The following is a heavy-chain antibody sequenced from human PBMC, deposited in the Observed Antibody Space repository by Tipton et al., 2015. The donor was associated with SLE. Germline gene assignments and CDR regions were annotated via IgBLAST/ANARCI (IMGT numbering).Heavy chain of an antibody. Sequence: SLRLSCAASGFTFSSYWMHWVRQAPGKGLVWVSHINSDGSTTSYADSVKGRFTISRDNAKNTLYLQMNSLRAEDTAVYFCAREVVVPAAIRDSYIMAVWGQETTVTVSS. CDR3: AREVVVPAAIRDSYIMAV. CDR1: GFTFSSYW. CDR2: INSDGSTT. D-gene: IGHD2-2*01. J-gene: IGHJ6*02. V-gene: IGHV3-74*01.